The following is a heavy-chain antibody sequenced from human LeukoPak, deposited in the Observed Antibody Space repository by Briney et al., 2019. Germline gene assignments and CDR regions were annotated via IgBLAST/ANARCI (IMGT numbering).Heavy chain of an antibody. CDR2: IKQDGSEK. J-gene: IGHJ4*02. V-gene: IGHV3-7*01. Sequence: GGSLRLSCAASGFTFSSYWMSWVRQAPGKGLEWVANIKQDGSEKYYVDSVKGRFTISRDNAKNSLYLQMNSLRAEDTAVYYCARDRWSHYYDSRPFDYWGQGTLVTVSS. CDR1: GFTFSSYW. D-gene: IGHD3-22*01. CDR3: ARDRWSHYYDSRPFDY.